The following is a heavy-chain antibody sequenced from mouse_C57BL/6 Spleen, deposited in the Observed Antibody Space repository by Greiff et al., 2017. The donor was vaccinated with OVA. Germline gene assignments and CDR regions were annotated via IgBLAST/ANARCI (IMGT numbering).Heavy chain of an antibody. CDR1: GFTFSDYG. Sequence: EVKLMESGGGLVKPGGSLKLSCAASGFTFSDYGMHWVRQAPEKGLEWVAYISSGSSTIYYADKVKGRFTISRDNAKNTLFLQMTSLRSEDTAMYYCARGWDVPYAMDYWGQGTSVTVSS. V-gene: IGHV5-17*01. D-gene: IGHD4-1*01. J-gene: IGHJ4*01. CDR3: ARGWDVPYAMDY. CDR2: ISSGSSTI.